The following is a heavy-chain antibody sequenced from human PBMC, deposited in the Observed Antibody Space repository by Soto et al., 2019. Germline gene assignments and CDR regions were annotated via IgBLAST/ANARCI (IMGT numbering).Heavy chain of an antibody. D-gene: IGHD5-18*01. J-gene: IGHJ5*02. CDR3: ALGYSFAPFDP. CDR2: ISGSGDSA. V-gene: IGHV3-23*01. CDR1: GFTFSSYA. Sequence: GGSLRLSCAASGFTFSSYAMSWVRQAPGKGLEWVLGISGSGDSAYYADSVKGRFTISRDNSKSTLYVQMNSLRAEDTAVYYCALGYSFAPFDPWGQGTLVTVSS.